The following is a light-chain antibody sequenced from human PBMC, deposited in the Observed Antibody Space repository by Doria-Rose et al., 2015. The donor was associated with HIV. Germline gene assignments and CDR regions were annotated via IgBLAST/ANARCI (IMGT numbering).Light chain of an antibody. CDR2: WAS. CDR1: QSLLYTSKNY. V-gene: IGKV4-1*01. CDR3: QQYYDTPS. J-gene: IGKJ3*01. Sequence: DIRLTQSPGSLGMSLGERATLNCKSNQSLLYTSKNYLAWHQQKPGQPPKLLIYWASTRQSGVPARFSGSGSGTDFTLTISSLEAEDVAVYYCQQYYDTPSFGPGTTVDIK.